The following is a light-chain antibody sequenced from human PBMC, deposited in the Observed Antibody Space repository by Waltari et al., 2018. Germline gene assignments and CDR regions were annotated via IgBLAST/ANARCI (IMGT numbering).Light chain of an antibody. CDR1: SSNIGSNT. J-gene: IGLJ1*01. Sequence: QSVLTQPPSASGTPGQRVIISCSGSSSNIGSNTVNWYQQLPGTAPQIFIFNDNQRPSGVPARFADYKSGTSASLAISGLQSEDEADYYCAAWDASLNGHYVFGTGTQVTVL. V-gene: IGLV1-44*01. CDR2: NDN. CDR3: AAWDASLNGHYV.